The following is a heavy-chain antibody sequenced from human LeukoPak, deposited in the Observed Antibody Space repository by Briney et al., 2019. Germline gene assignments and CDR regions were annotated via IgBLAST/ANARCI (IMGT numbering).Heavy chain of an antibody. CDR2: VYHTGST. V-gene: IGHV4-59*11. J-gene: IGHJ4*02. D-gene: IGHD4-23*01. CDR3: AREGRWGMKYYFDS. CDR1: GGSLTTHY. Sequence: SETLSLTCNVSGGSLTTHYWSWVRQSPDKGLEWIGQVYHTGSTHYNPSLRSRFTISVDTSKNKLFLTLTSVAAADTAVYYCAREGRWGMKYYFDSWGPGTRVIVSS.